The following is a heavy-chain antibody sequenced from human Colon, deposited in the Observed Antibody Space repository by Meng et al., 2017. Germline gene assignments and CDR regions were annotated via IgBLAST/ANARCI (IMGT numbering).Heavy chain of an antibody. CDR1: GFTFREYY. D-gene: IGHD6-19*01. J-gene: IGHJ4*02. CDR3: ATSCLAVAGTSQFDY. Sequence: GESLKISCAASGFTFREYYMSWIRQAPGKGLEWVAYISSSGGSVYYADSVKGRFTISRDNAEKSLHLHIDSLRAEDTAVYFCATSCLAVAGTSQFDYWGQGILVTVSS. V-gene: IGHV3-11*01. CDR2: ISSSGGSV.